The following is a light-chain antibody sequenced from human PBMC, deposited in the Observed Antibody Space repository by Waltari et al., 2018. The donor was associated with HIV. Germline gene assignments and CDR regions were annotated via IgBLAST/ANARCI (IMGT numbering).Light chain of an antibody. Sequence: EIVLTQSPATLSLSPGETVTLSCRASHSVGNYLAWYQQKPGQAPRLLIYDASNRATGIPVRFSGSGSGTDFTLTISSLEPEDFAVYYCQQRTNWPPYSFGQGTKLEIK. CDR2: DAS. J-gene: IGKJ2*03. CDR3: QQRTNWPPYS. V-gene: IGKV3-11*01. CDR1: HSVGNY.